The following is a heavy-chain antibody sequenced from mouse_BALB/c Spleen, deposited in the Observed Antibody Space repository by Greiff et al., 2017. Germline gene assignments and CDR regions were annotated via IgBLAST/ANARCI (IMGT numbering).Heavy chain of an antibody. CDR3: ARKGRLVRLDWFAY. CDR1: GYTFTDYN. CDR2: INPNNGGT. Sequence: VQLQQSGPELVKPGASVKIPCKASGYTFTDYNMDWVKQSHGKSLEWIGDINPNNGGTIYNQKFKGKATLTVDKSSSTAYMELRSLTSEDTAVYYCARKGRLVRLDWFAYWGQGTLVTVSA. V-gene: IGHV1-18*01. D-gene: IGHD1-2*01. J-gene: IGHJ3*01.